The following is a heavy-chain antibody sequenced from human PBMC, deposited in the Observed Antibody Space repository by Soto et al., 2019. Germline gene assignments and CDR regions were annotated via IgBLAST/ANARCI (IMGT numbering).Heavy chain of an antibody. J-gene: IGHJ6*02. Sequence: PGGSLRLSCAASGFTFSSYGMHWVRQAPGKGLEWVAVIWYDGSNKYYADSVKGRFTISRDNSKNTLYLQMNSLRAEDTAVYYCAREKGKNVMPQQYYYYYGMDVWGQGTTVTVSS. CDR3: AREKGKNVMPQQYYYYYGMDV. CDR2: IWYDGSNK. D-gene: IGHD2-2*01. CDR1: GFTFSSYG. V-gene: IGHV3-33*01.